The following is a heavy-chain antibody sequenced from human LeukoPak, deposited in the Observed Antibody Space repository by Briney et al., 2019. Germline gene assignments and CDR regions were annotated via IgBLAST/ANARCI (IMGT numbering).Heavy chain of an antibody. Sequence: SEALSLTCTVSGGSISSSSYQWGWIRQPPGKGLEWIGSIYYSGSTYNNPSLKSRVTISEDTSKNQFSLKLSSVTAADTAVYYCARGGAARLHFQNWGQGTLVTVSS. D-gene: IGHD6-6*01. CDR2: IYYSGST. V-gene: IGHV4-39*07. CDR1: GGSISSSSYQ. J-gene: IGHJ1*01. CDR3: ARGGAARLHFQN.